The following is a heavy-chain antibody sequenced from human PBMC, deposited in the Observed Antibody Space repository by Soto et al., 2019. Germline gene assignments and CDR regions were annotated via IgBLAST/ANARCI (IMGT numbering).Heavy chain of an antibody. CDR1: GFAFNGYG. Sequence: QVQLVKSGGGVVHPGRSLRLSCAASGFAFNGYGMHWVRQAPGKGLEWVAVIWSDGTKKHYTDSVMGRFTVSRDNSKNTLYLQMNSLRVEDTAVYYCARDPLSTVTTLGLDYWRQGTLVTVSS. J-gene: IGHJ4*02. CDR2: IWSDGTKK. D-gene: IGHD4-17*01. V-gene: IGHV3-33*01. CDR3: ARDPLSTVTTLGLDY.